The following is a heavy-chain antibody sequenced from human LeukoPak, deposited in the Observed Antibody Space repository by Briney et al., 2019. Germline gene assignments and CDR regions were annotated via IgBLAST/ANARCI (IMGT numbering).Heavy chain of an antibody. CDR2: MNPNSGNT. D-gene: IGHD3-9*01. CDR1: GYTFTSYD. V-gene: IGHV1-8*01. CDR3: ARGSPPLSDILTGYSLYYYYYGMDV. J-gene: IGHJ6*02. Sequence: GASVKVSCKASGYTFTSYDINWVRQATGQGLEWMGWMNPNSGNTGYAQKFQGRVTMTRNTSISTAYMELSSLRSEDTAVYYCARGSPPLSDILTGYSLYYYYYGMDVWGQGTTVTVSS.